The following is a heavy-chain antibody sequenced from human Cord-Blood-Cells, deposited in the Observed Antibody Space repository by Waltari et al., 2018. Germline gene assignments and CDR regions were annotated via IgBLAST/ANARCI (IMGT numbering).Heavy chain of an antibody. CDR1: GFTFSSYA. CDR3: ARDNWGSGRAFDI. D-gene: IGHD7-27*01. CDR2: ISYDGRNK. J-gene: IGHJ3*02. V-gene: IGHV3-30*04. Sequence: QVQLVESGGGVVQPGRSLRLSCAASGFTFSSYAMHWVRQAPGKGLEWVAVISYDGRNKYYADSVKGRFTISRDNSKKTLYLQMNSLRAEDTAVYYCARDNWGSGRAFDIWGQGTMVTVSS.